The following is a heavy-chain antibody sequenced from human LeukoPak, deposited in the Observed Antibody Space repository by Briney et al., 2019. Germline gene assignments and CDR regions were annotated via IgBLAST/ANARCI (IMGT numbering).Heavy chain of an antibody. V-gene: IGHV3-15*04. CDR3: TTDIVGATRFDY. CDR2: IESKTDGGTT. CDR1: GFTFSNAW. J-gene: IGHJ4*02. D-gene: IGHD1-26*01. Sequence: GGSLRLSCAASGFTFSNAWMSWVRQAPGKGLESVGRIESKTDGGTTDYAAPVKGRFTISRDDSKNTLYLQMNSLKTEDTAVYYCTTDIVGATRFDYWGQGTLVTVSS.